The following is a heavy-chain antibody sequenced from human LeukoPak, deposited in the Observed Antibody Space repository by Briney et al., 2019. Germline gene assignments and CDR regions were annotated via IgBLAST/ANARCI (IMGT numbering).Heavy chain of an antibody. D-gene: IGHD6-19*01. CDR1: GGSFSGYY. V-gene: IGHV4-4*07. J-gene: IGHJ4*02. CDR2: IYTSGST. Sequence: SETLSLTCAVYGGSFSGYYWSWIRQPAGKGLEWIGRIYTSGSTNYNPSLKSRVTISVDTSKNQFSLKLSSVTAADTAVYYCAREQPGYSSGWQFHFDYWGQGTLVTVSS. CDR3: AREQPGYSSGWQFHFDY.